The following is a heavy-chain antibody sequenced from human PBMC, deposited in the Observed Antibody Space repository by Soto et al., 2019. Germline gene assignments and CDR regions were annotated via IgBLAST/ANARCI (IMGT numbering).Heavy chain of an antibody. CDR3: GAVVCSGGSCYSFHYGMDV. CDR2: IIPIFGTA. D-gene: IGHD2-15*01. CDR1: GGTFSSYA. V-gene: IGHV1-69*13. J-gene: IGHJ6*02. Sequence: SVKVSCKASGGTFSSYAISWVRQAPGQGLEWMGGIIPIFGTANYAQKFQGRVTITADESTSTAYMELSSLRSEDTAVYYCGAVVCSGGSCYSFHYGMDVWGQGTTVTVSS.